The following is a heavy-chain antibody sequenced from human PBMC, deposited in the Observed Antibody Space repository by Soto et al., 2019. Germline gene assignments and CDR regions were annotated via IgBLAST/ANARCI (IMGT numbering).Heavy chain of an antibody. V-gene: IGHV1-69*12. CDR2: IIPIFGTV. Sequence: QVQLVQSGAEVKKPGSSVKVSCKASGGTFSNYPISWVRQAPGQGLEWMGGIIPIFGTVNYAQKFQGRVTITEDESTSTAYMELSSLRSEDTAVYYCARGNHRWLQLWYFDLWGRGTLVTLSS. J-gene: IGHJ2*01. D-gene: IGHD5-12*01. CDR3: ARGNHRWLQLWYFDL. CDR1: GGTFSNYP.